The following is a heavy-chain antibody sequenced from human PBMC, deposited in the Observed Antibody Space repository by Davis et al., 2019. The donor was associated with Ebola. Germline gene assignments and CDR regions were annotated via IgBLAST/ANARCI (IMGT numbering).Heavy chain of an antibody. V-gene: IGHV3-30*03. CDR2: ISYDGSNK. J-gene: IGHJ4*02. CDR3: AIGGWYSYFDC. Sequence: GESLKISCAASGFTFSSYGMHWVRQAPGKGLEWVAVISYDGSNKYYADSVKGRFTISRDNSKNTLYLQMNSLRAEDTAVYYCAIGGWYSYFDCWGQGTLVTVSS. D-gene: IGHD6-19*01. CDR1: GFTFSSYG.